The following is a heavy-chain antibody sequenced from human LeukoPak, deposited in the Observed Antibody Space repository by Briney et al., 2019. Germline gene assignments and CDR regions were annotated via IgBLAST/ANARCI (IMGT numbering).Heavy chain of an antibody. CDR1: GGSFSGYY. D-gene: IGHD3-3*01. CDR3: ASTAGGFWSGYYPDSFDY. Sequence: SETLSLTCAVYGGSFSGYYWSWIRQPPGKGLEWIGEINHSGSTNYNPSLKSRVTISVDTSKNQFSLKLSSVTAADTAVYYCASTAGGFWSGYYPDSFDYWGQGTLVTVSS. V-gene: IGHV4-34*01. CDR2: INHSGST. J-gene: IGHJ4*02.